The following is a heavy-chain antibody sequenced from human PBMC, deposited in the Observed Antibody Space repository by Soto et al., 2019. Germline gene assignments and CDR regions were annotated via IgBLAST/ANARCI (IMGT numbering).Heavy chain of an antibody. CDR3: ARLGTMPYHMDV. CDR1: CGSISGYY. V-gene: IGHV4-59*08. D-gene: IGHD1-7*01. Sequence: SETLSLTCTVSCGSISGYYWGWIRQPPGNGLYCIGYIYYTVITNXXPSLKSRXXISVDTSKNHXSLKLXSVTAAYTAFYYCARLGTMPYHMDVWVKGTTVTVSS. J-gene: IGHJ6*03. CDR2: IYYTVIT.